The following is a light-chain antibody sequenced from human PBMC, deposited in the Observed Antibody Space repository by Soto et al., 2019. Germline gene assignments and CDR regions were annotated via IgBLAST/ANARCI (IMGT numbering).Light chain of an antibody. V-gene: IGKV1-27*01. CDR1: QGISNY. CDR3: QKYNSAPRGT. CDR2: AAS. Sequence: DIQMTQSPSSLSASVGDRVTITCRASQGISNYLAWYQQKPGKVPKLLIYAASTLQSGVPSRFSGSGSGPDFTLTISSLQPEDVATYYCQKYNSAPRGTFGQGTKVEIK. J-gene: IGKJ1*01.